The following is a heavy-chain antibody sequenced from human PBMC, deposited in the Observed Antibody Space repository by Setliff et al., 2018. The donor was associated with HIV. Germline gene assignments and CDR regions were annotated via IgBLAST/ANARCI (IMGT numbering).Heavy chain of an antibody. Sequence: PSVKVSCKASGYTFTGYSMHWVRQAPGQGLEWMGWINPDSGGINFAQKFQGRVTMTRVTSISTAYMELSGLRSDDTAVYYCARGGPLRFLEWLLSFFDYWGQGTLVTVSS. V-gene: IGHV1-2*02. CDR3: ARGGPLRFLEWLLSFFDY. D-gene: IGHD3-3*01. CDR2: INPDSGGI. J-gene: IGHJ4*02. CDR1: GYTFTGYS.